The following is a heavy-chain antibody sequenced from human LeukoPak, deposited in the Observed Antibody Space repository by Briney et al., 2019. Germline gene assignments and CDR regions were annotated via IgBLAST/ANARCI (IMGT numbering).Heavy chain of an antibody. J-gene: IGHJ3*02. V-gene: IGHV3-23*01. Sequence: SGGSLRLSCAASGFTFSNYAMSWVRQAPGKGLEWVSGINVSGGSTFYADSVRGRFTISRDNSKNTLYLQMNSLRAEDTAVYYCARGGDTVTSLDAFDIWGQGTMVTVSS. CDR3: ARGGDTVTSLDAFDI. CDR1: GFTFSNYA. D-gene: IGHD4-17*01. CDR2: INVSGGST.